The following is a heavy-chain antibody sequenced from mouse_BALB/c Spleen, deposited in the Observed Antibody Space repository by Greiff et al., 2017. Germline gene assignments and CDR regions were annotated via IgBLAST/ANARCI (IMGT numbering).Heavy chain of an antibody. Sequence: QVKLQQSGPGLVAPSQSLSITCTVSGFSLTSYGVHWVRQPPGKGLEWLGVIWAGGSTNYTSALMSRLSISKDNSKSQVFLKMNSLQTDDTAMYDCAREGYSPNYYAMDYWGQGTSVTVSS. CDR1: GFSLTSYG. J-gene: IGHJ4*01. CDR3: AREGYSPNYYAMDY. CDR2: IWAGGST. D-gene: IGHD2-3*01. V-gene: IGHV2-9*02.